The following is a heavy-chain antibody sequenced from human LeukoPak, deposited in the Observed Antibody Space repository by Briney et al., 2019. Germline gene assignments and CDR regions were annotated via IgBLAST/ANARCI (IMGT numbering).Heavy chain of an antibody. CDR1: GFTFDDYA. J-gene: IGHJ4*02. CDR2: ISWNSGSI. V-gene: IGHV3-9*01. D-gene: IGHD5-12*01. Sequence: TGGSLRLSCAASGFTFDDYAMHWVRQAPGKGLEWVSGISWNSGSIGYADSVKGRFTISRDNAKNSLYLQMNSLRAEDTALYYCAKDSSGYCFDYWGQGTLVTVSS. CDR3: AKDSSGYCFDY.